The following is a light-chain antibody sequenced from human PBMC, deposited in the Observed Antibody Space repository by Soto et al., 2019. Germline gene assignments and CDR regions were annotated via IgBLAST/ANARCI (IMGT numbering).Light chain of an antibody. CDR1: QSVSNN. CDR3: QQYKNWPPLT. V-gene: IGKV3-15*01. CDR2: GAS. J-gene: IGKJ4*01. Sequence: EIVMTQSPATLSVSPGERATLSCRASQSVSNNLAWYQQKPGQAPRLLIYGASTRATDIPARFSGSGSGTEFTLTISSLQYEDFAVYYCQQYKNWPPLTFGGGTKVEIK.